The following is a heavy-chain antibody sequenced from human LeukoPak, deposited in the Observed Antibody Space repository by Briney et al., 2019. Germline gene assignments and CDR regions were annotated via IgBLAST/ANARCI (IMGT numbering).Heavy chain of an antibody. CDR1: GFTFSSYA. D-gene: IGHD1-1*01. CDR3: ARTNSRAFDI. J-gene: IGHJ3*02. Sequence: GGSLRLSCAASGFTFSSYAMHWVRQAPGKGLEWVAVISYDGSNKYYADSVKGRFTISRDNSKNTLYLQMNSLRAEDTAVFYCARTNSRAFDIWGQGTMVTVSS. V-gene: IGHV3-30*14. CDR2: ISYDGSNK.